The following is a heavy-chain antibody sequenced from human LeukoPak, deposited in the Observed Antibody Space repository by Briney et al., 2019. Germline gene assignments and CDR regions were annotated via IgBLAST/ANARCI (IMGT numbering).Heavy chain of an antibody. CDR3: ARGRPDGSGSYYKFDP. Sequence: PSETLSLTCSVSAVSISSSSYYWGWVRQPPGKGLEWIGSIYYSGRTYYNPSLKSRVTISVDTSKNQFSLKLTSVTAADTAVYYCARGRPDGSGSYYKFDPWGQGTLVTVSS. D-gene: IGHD3-10*01. J-gene: IGHJ5*02. CDR2: IYYSGRT. CDR1: AVSISSSSYY. V-gene: IGHV4-39*01.